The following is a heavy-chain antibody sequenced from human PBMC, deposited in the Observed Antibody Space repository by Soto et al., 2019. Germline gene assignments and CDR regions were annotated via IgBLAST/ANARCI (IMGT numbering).Heavy chain of an antibody. CDR3: ARDLGYCSGGSCYTTDY. CDR1: GYTFTSYG. J-gene: IGHJ4*02. V-gene: IGHV1-18*01. D-gene: IGHD2-15*01. Sequence: ASVKVSCKASGYTFTSYGISWVRQAPGQGLEWMGWISAYNGNTNYAQKLQGRVTMTTDTSTSTAYMELRSLRSDDTAVYYCARDLGYCSGGSCYTTDYWGQGTLVTVSS. CDR2: ISAYNGNT.